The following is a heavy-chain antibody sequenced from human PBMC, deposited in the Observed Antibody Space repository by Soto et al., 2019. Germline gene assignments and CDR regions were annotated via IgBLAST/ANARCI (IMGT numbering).Heavy chain of an antibody. V-gene: IGHV3-23*01. CDR2: ISGSGGST. CDR1: GFTFSSYA. D-gene: IGHD6-13*01. CDR3: AKGIAAAGTKDGDYYGMDV. Sequence: GGSLRLSCAASGFTFSSYAMSWVRQAPGKGLEWVSAISGSGGSTYYADSVKGRFTISRDNSKNTLYLQMNSLRAEDTAVYYCAKGIAAAGTKDGDYYGMDVWGQGTTVTVSS. J-gene: IGHJ6*02.